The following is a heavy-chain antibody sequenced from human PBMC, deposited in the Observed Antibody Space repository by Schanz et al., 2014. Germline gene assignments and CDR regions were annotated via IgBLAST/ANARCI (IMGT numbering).Heavy chain of an antibody. V-gene: IGHV1-46*03. CDR1: GYTFTSYY. CDR2: INPSVGNT. CDR3: ARGPSTGAFDI. Sequence: QVQLVQSGAEVKKPGASVKVSCEASGYTFTSYYIHWFRQAPGQGLEWMGLINPSVGNTNYAQKFRGRVTMTRDTSTSTVYMELSSLRSEDTAVYFCARGPSTGAFDIWGQGTMGTGSS. J-gene: IGHJ3*02.